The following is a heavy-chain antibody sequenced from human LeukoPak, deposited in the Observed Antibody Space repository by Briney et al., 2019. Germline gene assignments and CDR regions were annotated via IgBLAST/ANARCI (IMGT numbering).Heavy chain of an antibody. CDR3: ARTNCSSTSCYDPPFDY. D-gene: IGHD2-2*01. CDR2: IKQDGSEK. CDR1: GFTFSSYW. V-gene: IGHV3-7*01. Sequence: QAGGSLRLSCAASGFTFSSYWMSWVRQAPGKGLEWVANIKQDGSEKYYVDSVKGRFTISRDNAKNSLYLQMNSLRAEDTAVYYCARTNCSSTSCYDPPFDYWGQGTLVTVSS. J-gene: IGHJ4*02.